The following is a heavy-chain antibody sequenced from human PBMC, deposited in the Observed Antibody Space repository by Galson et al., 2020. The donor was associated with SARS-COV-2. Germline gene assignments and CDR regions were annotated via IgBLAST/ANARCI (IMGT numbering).Heavy chain of an antibody. CDR2: INHSGST. V-gene: IGHV4-34*01. CDR3: ARGIVGATRRYFDY. Sequence: SQASETLSLTCAVYGGSFSGYYWSWIRQPPGKGLEWIGEINHSGSTNYNPSLKSRVTISVDTSKNQFSLKLSSVTAADTAVYYCARGIVGATRRYFDYWGQGTLVTVSS. D-gene: IGHD1-26*01. J-gene: IGHJ4*02. CDR1: GGSFSGYY.